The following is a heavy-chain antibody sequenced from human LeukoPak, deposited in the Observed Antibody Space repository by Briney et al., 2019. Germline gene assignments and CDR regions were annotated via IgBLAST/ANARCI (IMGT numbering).Heavy chain of an antibody. D-gene: IGHD6-19*01. Sequence: SETLSLTCTVSGGSISSSEWWTWVRQPPGKGLEWIGETHRSGSTNYNPSLKSRVTISLDKSNNQFSLNLISVTAADTAVYYCARGTLYSGWSYYFDYWGQGSQVTVSS. J-gene: IGHJ4*02. CDR1: GGSISSSEW. V-gene: IGHV4-4*02. CDR3: ARGTLYSGWSYYFDY. CDR2: THRSGST.